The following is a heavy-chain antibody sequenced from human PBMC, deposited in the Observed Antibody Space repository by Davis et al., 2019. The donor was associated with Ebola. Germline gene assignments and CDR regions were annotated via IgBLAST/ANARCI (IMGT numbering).Heavy chain of an antibody. D-gene: IGHD2-21*01. Sequence: GESLKISCKGSGYSFTSYGISWVRQAPGQGLEWMGWISAYNGNTNYAQKLQGRVTMTTDTSTSTAYMELRSLRSDDTAVYYCARRRDYDAFDIWGQGTMVTVSS. CDR2: ISAYNGNT. CDR1: GYSFTSYG. V-gene: IGHV1-18*01. J-gene: IGHJ3*02. CDR3: ARRRDYDAFDI.